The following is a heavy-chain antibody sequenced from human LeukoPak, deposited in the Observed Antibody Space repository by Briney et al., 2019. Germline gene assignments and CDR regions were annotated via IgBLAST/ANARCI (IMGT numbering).Heavy chain of an antibody. CDR1: GFTFSSYA. V-gene: IGHV3-30*04. D-gene: IGHD6-19*01. CDR2: ISYDGSNK. Sequence: GRSLRLSCAASGFTFSSYAMHWVRQAPGKGLEWVAVISYDGSNKYYADSVKGRFTISRDNSKNTLYLQMNSLRAEDTAVYYCARDSVGAVAGLDAFDIWGQGTMVTVSS. J-gene: IGHJ3*02. CDR3: ARDSVGAVAGLDAFDI.